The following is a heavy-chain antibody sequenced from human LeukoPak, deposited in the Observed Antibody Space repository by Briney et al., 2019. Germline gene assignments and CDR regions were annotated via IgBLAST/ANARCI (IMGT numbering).Heavy chain of an antibody. J-gene: IGHJ4*02. D-gene: IGHD1-1*01. Sequence: SETLSLTCTVSGYSISSGYYWGWIRPPPGKGLEWIGSIYHSGSTYYNPSLKSRVTISVDTSKNQFSLKLSSVTAADTAVYYCARDQLELRYWGQGTLVTVSS. CDR1: GYSISSGYY. CDR3: ARDQLELRY. CDR2: IYHSGST. V-gene: IGHV4-38-2*02.